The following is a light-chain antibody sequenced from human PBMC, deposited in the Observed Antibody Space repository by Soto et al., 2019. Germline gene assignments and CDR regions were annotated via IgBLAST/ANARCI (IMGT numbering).Light chain of an antibody. CDR2: DVS. CDR1: SSDVGGYNY. CDR3: SSYTSSSLHV. Sequence: QSVLTQPASVSGSTGQSITISCTGTSSDVGGYNYVSWYQQHPGKAPKLMIYDVSNRPSRVSNRFSGSKSGNTASLTISGLQAEDEANYYCSSYTSSSLHVFGTGTKVTVL. V-gene: IGLV2-14*03. J-gene: IGLJ1*01.